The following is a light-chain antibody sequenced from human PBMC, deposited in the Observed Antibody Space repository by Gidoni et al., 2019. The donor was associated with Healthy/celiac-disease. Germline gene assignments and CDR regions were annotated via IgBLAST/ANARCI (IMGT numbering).Light chain of an antibody. CDR2: DVS. CDR1: SSDVGGYNY. V-gene: IGLV2-14*01. CDR3: SSYTSSSTLDVV. J-gene: IGLJ2*01. Sequence: QSALTQPTSVSGSPGQTITLSCTGTSSDVGGYNYVSWYQQHPGKAPNLLIYDVSNRPSGVSNRFSGSKSGNTASLTISGLQAEDEADYYCSSYTSSSTLDVVFGGGTKLTVL.